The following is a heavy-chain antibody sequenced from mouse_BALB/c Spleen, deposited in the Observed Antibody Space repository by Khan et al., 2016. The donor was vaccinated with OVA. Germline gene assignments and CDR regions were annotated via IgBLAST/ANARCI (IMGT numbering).Heavy chain of an antibody. CDR1: GYTFSDYV. V-gene: IGHV1-77*01. D-gene: IGHD1-1*01. CDR3: ARSYDGDWFAY. Sequence: VQLQESGPELVKPGASVKMSCKASGYTFSDYVISWVKLRTGQGLEWIGEIYPGSGSTYYNEKFKGKVTLTADKSSNTAYMQLSSLTSEDSAVYFCARSYDGDWFAYWGQGTLVTVS. J-gene: IGHJ3*01. CDR2: IYPGSGST.